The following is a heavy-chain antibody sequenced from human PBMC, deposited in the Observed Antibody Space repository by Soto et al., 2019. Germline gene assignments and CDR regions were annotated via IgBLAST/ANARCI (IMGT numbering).Heavy chain of an antibody. D-gene: IGHD1-1*01. CDR3: ARSLVELEPLWFDP. Sequence: VASVKVSCKASGGTFSSYAISWVRQAPGQGLEWMGGIIPIFGTANYAQKFQGRVTITADESTSTAYMELSSLRSEDTAVYYCARSLVELEPLWFDPWGQGTLVTVSS. J-gene: IGHJ5*02. CDR2: IIPIFGTA. V-gene: IGHV1-69*13. CDR1: GGTFSSYA.